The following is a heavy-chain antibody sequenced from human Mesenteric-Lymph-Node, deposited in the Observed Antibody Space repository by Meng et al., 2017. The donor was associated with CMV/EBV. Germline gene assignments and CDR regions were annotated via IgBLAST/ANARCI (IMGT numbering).Heavy chain of an antibody. CDR1: GFTSGDYG. J-gene: IGHJ4*02. V-gene: IGHV3-49*04. CDR3: SREGEGPQRDYYDSSGFDY. CDR2: IRSKAYGGTP. D-gene: IGHD3-22*01. Sequence: GESLKISCTASGFTSGDYGMSWVRQAPGKGLEWVGFIRSKAYGGTPEYAASVKGRFTISRDDSKSIVYLQMNSLKTEDTAVYYCSREGEGPQRDYYDSSGFDYWGQGTLVTVSS.